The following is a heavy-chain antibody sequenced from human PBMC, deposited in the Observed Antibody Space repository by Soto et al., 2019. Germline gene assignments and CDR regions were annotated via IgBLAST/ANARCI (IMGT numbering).Heavy chain of an antibody. Sequence: VQLVESGGGVVQPGRSLRLSCAASGFTFSDYAMHWVRQATGKGLEWVAVVSHDGRNTHYADSVKGRFTISRDSSKNTVSLEMSCLRAEDSAVYYCAKGGRQWLVTSDFNYWGQGALVTVSS. CDR3: AKGGRQWLVTSDFNY. CDR2: VSHDGRNT. D-gene: IGHD6-19*01. CDR1: GFTFSDYA. V-gene: IGHV3-30*18. J-gene: IGHJ4*02.